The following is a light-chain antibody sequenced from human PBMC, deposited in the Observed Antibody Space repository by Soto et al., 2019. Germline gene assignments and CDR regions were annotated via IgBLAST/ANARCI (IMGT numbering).Light chain of an antibody. J-gene: IGKJ5*01. CDR2: AAS. CDR1: QGISSY. V-gene: IGKV1-8*01. Sequence: AIRMTQSPSSFSASTGDRVTITCRASQGISSYLAWYQVKPGKAPKLLIYAASTLESGVPSRFSATVSGTEFSLTITSLQPEDFATYYCQQLFDSPITSGQGTRLEIK. CDR3: QQLFDSPIT.